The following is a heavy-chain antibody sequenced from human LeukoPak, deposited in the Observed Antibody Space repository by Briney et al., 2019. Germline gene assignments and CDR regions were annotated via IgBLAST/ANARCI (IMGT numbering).Heavy chain of an antibody. Sequence: SETLSLTCTISGGSSSSYYWSWIRQPPGKGLEWIGYIHYSGSTNYNPSLKSRATISLDTSKNQVSLKLSSVTAADTAVYYCARRASGSYPDYFDYWGQGTLVTVSS. J-gene: IGHJ4*02. V-gene: IGHV4-59*08. D-gene: IGHD1-26*01. CDR1: GGSSSSYY. CDR3: ARRASGSYPDYFDY. CDR2: IHYSGST.